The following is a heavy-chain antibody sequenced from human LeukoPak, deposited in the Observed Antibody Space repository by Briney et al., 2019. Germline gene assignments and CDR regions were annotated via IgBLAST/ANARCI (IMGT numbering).Heavy chain of an antibody. CDR2: ISGSGGST. CDR3: ARAQVVVAAAPFAY. D-gene: IGHD2-15*01. J-gene: IGHJ4*02. CDR1: GFTFSRYA. Sequence: QPGGCLRLSCAASGFTFSRYAMRWVPQAPGKGLEWVSAISGSGGSTYYADSVKGRFTISRDNSKNTLYLQMNSLRAEDTAVYYCARAQVVVAAAPFAYWGEGTLVTVPS. V-gene: IGHV3-23*01.